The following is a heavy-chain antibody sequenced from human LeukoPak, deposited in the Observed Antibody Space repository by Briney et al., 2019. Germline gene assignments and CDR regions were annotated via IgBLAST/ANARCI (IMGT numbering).Heavy chain of an antibody. CDR2: IYYSGTT. V-gene: IGHV4-59*12. Sequence: SETLSLTCTVSGGSISSYYWSWIRQPPGKGLEWIGYIYYSGTTNYNPSLKSRVTISVDTSKNQFSLKLSSVTAADTAVYYCARDGRRVFDYWGQGTLVTVSS. CDR1: GGSISSYY. J-gene: IGHJ4*02. D-gene: IGHD6-6*01. CDR3: ARDGRRVFDY.